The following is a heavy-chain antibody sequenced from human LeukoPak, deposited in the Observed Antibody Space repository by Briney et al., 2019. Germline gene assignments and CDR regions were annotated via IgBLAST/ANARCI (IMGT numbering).Heavy chain of an antibody. J-gene: IGHJ6*03. CDR2: IIPIFGTA. V-gene: IGHV1-69*05. Sequence: GASVKVSCKASGGTFSSYAISWVRQAPGQGLEWMGGIIPIFGTANYAQKFQGRVTITTDESTSTAYMELSSLRSEDTAVYYCARGRGAKGHYYYYMDVWGKETTVTVSS. D-gene: IGHD1-26*01. CDR1: GGTFSSYA. CDR3: ARGRGAKGHYYYYMDV.